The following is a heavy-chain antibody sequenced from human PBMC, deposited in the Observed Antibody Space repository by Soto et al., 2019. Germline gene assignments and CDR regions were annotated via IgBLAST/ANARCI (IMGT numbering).Heavy chain of an antibody. D-gene: IGHD3-22*01. Sequence: QVLLVQSGAEVRKPGASVRVSCKASGYTFTSYYIHWVRQAPGQGLECMGIINPSGGGTTSAQKFQGRLTMTRDTSTSTVYMELSSLRSEDTAVYYCARDAYDASGSSYGMDVWGHGTTVTVSS. CDR2: INPSGGGT. CDR3: ARDAYDASGSSYGMDV. J-gene: IGHJ6*02. V-gene: IGHV1-46*01. CDR1: GYTFTSYY.